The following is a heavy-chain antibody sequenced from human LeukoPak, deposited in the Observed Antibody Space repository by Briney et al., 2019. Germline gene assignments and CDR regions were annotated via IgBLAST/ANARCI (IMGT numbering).Heavy chain of an antibody. D-gene: IGHD3-22*01. J-gene: IGHJ3*02. V-gene: IGHV3-30*02. CDR3: ATTTYTSDYYDAFDI. CDR2: IRYDGSNK. CDR1: GFTFSNYG. Sequence: GGSLRLSCAASGFTFSNYGMLWVRQAPGKGLEWVAFIRYDGSNKYYVASVKGRFTISRDNSKNTLYLQMNSLRAEDTAVYYCATTTYTSDYYDAFDIWGQGTMVSVSS.